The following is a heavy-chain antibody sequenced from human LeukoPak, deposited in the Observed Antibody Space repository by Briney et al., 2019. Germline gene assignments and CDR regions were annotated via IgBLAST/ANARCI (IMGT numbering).Heavy chain of an antibody. CDR2: INAGNGNT. D-gene: IGHD3-22*01. J-gene: IGHJ4*02. V-gene: IGHV1-3*03. Sequence: ASVKVSCKASGYTFTSYAMHWVRQAPGQRLEWMGWINAGNGNTKYSQEFQGRVTITRDTSASTAYMELSSLRSEDMAVYYCARGLGSGYDFDYWGQGTLVTVSS. CDR1: GYTFTSYA. CDR3: ARGLGSGYDFDY.